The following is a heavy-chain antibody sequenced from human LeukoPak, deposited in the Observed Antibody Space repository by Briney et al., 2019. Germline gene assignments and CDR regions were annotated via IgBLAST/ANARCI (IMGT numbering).Heavy chain of an antibody. CDR2: IKQDGSEK. D-gene: IGHD1-20*01. CDR1: GFTISNYW. Sequence: GGSLRLSCTASGFTISNYWMSWVRNAPGPGQELVANIKQDGSEKYYVDSVKGRFTISRDNAKNSLYLQMNSLRAEDTAVYYCARVAGAITGTFFDYWGQGTLVTVSS. CDR3: ARVAGAITGTFFDY. J-gene: IGHJ4*02. V-gene: IGHV3-7*02.